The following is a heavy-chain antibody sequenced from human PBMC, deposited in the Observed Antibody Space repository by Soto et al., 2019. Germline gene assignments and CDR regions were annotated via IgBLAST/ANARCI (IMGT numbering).Heavy chain of an antibody. D-gene: IGHD2-15*01. CDR3: ATDRGGYCSGGSCDEDWFDP. CDR1: GYTFTSYP. CDR2: INTGNGNT. J-gene: IGHJ5*02. V-gene: IGHV1-3*05. Sequence: QVQLVQSGAEEKKPGASVKVSCKASGYTFTSYPMHWVRQAPGRRLEWMGWINTGNGNTRYSQKFQGRVTITRDTSASTAYMQLSSLRSEDTAVYYCATDRGGYCSGGSCDEDWFDPWGQGTLVTVSS.